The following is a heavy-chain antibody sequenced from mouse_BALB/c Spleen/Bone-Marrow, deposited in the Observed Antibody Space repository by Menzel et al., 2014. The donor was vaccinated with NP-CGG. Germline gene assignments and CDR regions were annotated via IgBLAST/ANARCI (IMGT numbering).Heavy chain of an antibody. D-gene: IGHD2-3*01. J-gene: IGHJ4*01. CDR2: ISSGGSYT. V-gene: IGHV5-6*02. CDR3: ARRDGGPMDY. CDR1: GFTFSNYG. Sequence: EVKLEESGGDLVKPGGSLKLSCAASGFTFSNYGMSWVRQTPDKRLEWVATISSGGSYTYYPDSVKGRFTISRDNAKNTLYLQVSSLKSEDTAMYYCARRDGGPMDYWGQGTSVTVSS.